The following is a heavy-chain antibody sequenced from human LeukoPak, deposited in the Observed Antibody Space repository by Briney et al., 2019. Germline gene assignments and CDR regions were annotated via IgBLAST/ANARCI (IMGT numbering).Heavy chain of an antibody. CDR2: ITSSSDYI. J-gene: IGHJ2*01. CDR3: ARALYRQHIVVVNAKNYWYFDL. CDR1: GFTLTSYN. D-gene: IGHD2-21*01. V-gene: IGHV3-21*01. Sequence: GGSLRLSCAASGFTLTSYNMNWVRQAPGKGLEWVSSITSSSDYIYYADSVKGRFTVSRDNAKNSLYLQMNSLRAEDTAVYYCARALYRQHIVVVNAKNYWYFDLWGRGTLVTVSS.